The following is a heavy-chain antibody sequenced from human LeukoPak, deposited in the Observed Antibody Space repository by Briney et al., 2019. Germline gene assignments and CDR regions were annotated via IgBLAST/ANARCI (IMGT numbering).Heavy chain of an antibody. CDR1: GYTFTGYD. J-gene: IGHJ4*02. CDR3: AREAPATYFDY. CDR2: INPNSGGT. V-gene: IGHV1-2*02. D-gene: IGHD2-2*01. Sequence: ASVKVSCKASGYTFTGYDMHWVRQAPGQGLEWMGWINPNSGGTNYAQKFKGRVTMTRDTSISTAYMELSRLRSDDTAVYYCAREAPATYFDYWGQGTLVTVSS.